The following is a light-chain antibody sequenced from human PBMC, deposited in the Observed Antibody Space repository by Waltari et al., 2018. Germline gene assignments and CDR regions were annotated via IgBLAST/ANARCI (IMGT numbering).Light chain of an antibody. CDR2: DAS. V-gene: IGKV3-15*01. Sequence: EIVMTQSPATLSVSQGVEVTLSCRASQSISSYLAWYQQKPGQAPRLLIHDASTRATSIPARFGGSGSWTEFTLTISSLQSEDFAVYYCQQYDKWPLTFGGGTEVEIK. J-gene: IGKJ4*01. CDR1: QSISSY. CDR3: QQYDKWPLT.